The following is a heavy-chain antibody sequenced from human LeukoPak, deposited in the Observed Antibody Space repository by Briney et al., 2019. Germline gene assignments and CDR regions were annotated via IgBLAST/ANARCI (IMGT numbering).Heavy chain of an antibody. Sequence: GGSLRLSCAASGFTFSSYGMHWVRQAPGKGLEWVAFIRYDGSNKYYADSVKGRFTISRDNSKNTLYLQMNSLRAEDTAVYYCARGYYDFWSGYSEGAFDIWGQGTMVTVSS. J-gene: IGHJ3*02. D-gene: IGHD3-3*01. CDR3: ARGYYDFWSGYSEGAFDI. CDR2: IRYDGSNK. CDR1: GFTFSSYG. V-gene: IGHV3-30*02.